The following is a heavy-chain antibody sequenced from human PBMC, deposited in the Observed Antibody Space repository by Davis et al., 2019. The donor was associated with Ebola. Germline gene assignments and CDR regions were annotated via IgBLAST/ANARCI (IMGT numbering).Heavy chain of an antibody. J-gene: IGHJ4*02. CDR3: AREGRRWLQFDY. V-gene: IGHV3-7*01. Sequence: GESLKISCAASGFTFSSYWMSWVRQAPGKGLEWVANIKQDGSEKYYVDSVKGRFTISRDNAKNSLYLQMNSLGAEDTAVYYCAREGRRWLQFDYWGQGTLVTVSS. CDR1: GFTFSSYW. CDR2: IKQDGSEK. D-gene: IGHD5-24*01.